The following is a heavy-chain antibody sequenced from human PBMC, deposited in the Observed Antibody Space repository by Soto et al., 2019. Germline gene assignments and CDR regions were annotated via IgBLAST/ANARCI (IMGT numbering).Heavy chain of an antibody. CDR2: IIPILGIA. Sequence: QVQLVQSGAEVKKPGSSVKVSCKASGGTFSSYTISWVRQAPGQGLEWMGRIIPILGIANYAQKFQGRVRITADKSTSTAYMALSSLRSEDTAVYYCGSGGVSSYGLSDLEIWGQGTMVTVSS. CDR1: GGTFSSYT. J-gene: IGHJ3*02. D-gene: IGHD5-18*01. V-gene: IGHV1-69*02. CDR3: GSGGVSSYGLSDLEI.